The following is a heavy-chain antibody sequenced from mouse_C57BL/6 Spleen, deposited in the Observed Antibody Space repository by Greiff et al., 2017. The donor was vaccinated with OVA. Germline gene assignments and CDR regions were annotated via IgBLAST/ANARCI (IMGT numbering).Heavy chain of an antibody. V-gene: IGHV1-64*01. CDR1: GYTFTSYW. D-gene: IGHD2-5*01. CDR2: IHPNSGST. Sequence: QVQLQQSGAELVKPGASVKLSCKASGYTFTSYWMHWVKQRPGQGLEWIGMIHPNSGSTNYNEKFKSKATLTVDKSSSTAYMQLSSLTSEDSAVYYCARYSKSQRFDYWGQGTTLTVSS. J-gene: IGHJ2*01. CDR3: ARYSKSQRFDY.